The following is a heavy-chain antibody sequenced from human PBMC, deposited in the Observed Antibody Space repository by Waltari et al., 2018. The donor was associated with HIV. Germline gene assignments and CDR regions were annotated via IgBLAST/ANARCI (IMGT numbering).Heavy chain of an antibody. CDR3: AGYAPLNYDISTSQDY. Sequence: EVELVESGGGLIQRGGSLRLSCGASGFTVRNTYMSWVRQAPGKGVGVGSVIYTGGSTYYADAVKGRFTISRDNSENTLYLQMDNLRVEDTAVYFCAGYAPLNYDISTSQDYWGQGTLVTVSS. CDR2: IYTGGST. V-gene: IGHV3-53*01. CDR1: GFTVRNTY. J-gene: IGHJ4*02. D-gene: IGHD3-3*01.